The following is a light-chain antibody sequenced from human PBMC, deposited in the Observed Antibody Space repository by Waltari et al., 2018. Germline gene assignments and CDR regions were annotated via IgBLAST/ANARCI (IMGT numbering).Light chain of an antibody. CDR3: QTGGHGTWV. Sequence: QLVLTQSPSASASLGASVKLTCTLHSGHSTNIIAWHQQQPQKGPRYLMKVNSDGSHSKGDGIPDRFSGSSSSSGTERYLTISSVQSEDEADYYCQTGGHGTWVFGGGTKLTVL. J-gene: IGLJ3*02. V-gene: IGLV4-69*01. CDR2: VNSDGSH. CDR1: SGHSTNI.